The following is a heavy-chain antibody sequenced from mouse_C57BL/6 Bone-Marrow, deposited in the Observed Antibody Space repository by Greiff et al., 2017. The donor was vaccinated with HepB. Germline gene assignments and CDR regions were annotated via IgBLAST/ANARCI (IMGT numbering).Heavy chain of an antibody. D-gene: IGHD1-1*01. CDR3: ARSGYYGSSYDY. V-gene: IGHV1-64*01. Sequence: QVQLQHPGAELVKPGASVKLSCKASGYTFTSYWMHWVKQRPGQGLEWIGMIHPNSGSTNYNEKFKSKATLTVDKSSSTAYMQLSSLTSEDSAVYYCARSGYYGSSYDYWGQGTTLTVSS. CDR2: IHPNSGST. J-gene: IGHJ2*01. CDR1: GYTFTSYW.